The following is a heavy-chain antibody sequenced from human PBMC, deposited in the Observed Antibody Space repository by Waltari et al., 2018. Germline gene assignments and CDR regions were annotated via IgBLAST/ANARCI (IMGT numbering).Heavy chain of an antibody. CDR3: SKDDRGYYKSSDD. CDR2: VSGSGSNT. Sequence: EVQLVESGGGLVQPGGSLRLSCAASGFTFNAYAMNWVRQAPGKGLEWVSSVSGSGSNTYYVDSVKGRFTIFRDNSKDTLFLQMNSLTAEDTAIYYCSKDDRGYYKSSDDWGQGTLVTVSS. J-gene: IGHJ4*02. V-gene: IGHV3-23*04. CDR1: GFTFNAYA. D-gene: IGHD3-22*01.